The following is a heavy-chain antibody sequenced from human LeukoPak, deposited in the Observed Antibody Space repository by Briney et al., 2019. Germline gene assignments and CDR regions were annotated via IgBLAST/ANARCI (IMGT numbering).Heavy chain of an antibody. CDR1: GFTFSSYA. V-gene: IGHV3-33*06. CDR2: IMFDGANK. CDR3: AKDSSGTLFWFDP. D-gene: IGHD6-13*01. Sequence: AGGSLRLSCAASGFTFSSYAMHWVRQAPGKGLEWVAVIMFDGANKYYADLVKGRFTISRDTSKNTLYLQMNSLRAEDTAVYYCAKDSSGTLFWFDPWGQGTLVTVSS. J-gene: IGHJ5*02.